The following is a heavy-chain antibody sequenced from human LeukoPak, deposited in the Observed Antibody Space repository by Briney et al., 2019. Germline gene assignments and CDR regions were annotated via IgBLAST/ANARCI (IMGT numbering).Heavy chain of an antibody. CDR3: ARMNSGSYSNDAFDI. CDR2: IYSGGMT. J-gene: IGHJ3*02. V-gene: IGHV3-66*01. D-gene: IGHD1-26*01. Sequence: PGGSLRLSCAASGFTVTSNYMSWVRQAPGKGLEWVSVIYSGGMTYYADSVKGRFTISRDNSKNTLYLQMNSLRAEDTAVYYCARMNSGSYSNDAFDIWGQGTMVTVSS. CDR1: GFTVTSNY.